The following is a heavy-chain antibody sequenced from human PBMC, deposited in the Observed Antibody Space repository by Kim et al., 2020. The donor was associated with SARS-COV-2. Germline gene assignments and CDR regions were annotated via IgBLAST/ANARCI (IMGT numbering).Heavy chain of an antibody. V-gene: IGHV3-15*01. CDR3: TTGLVLAQQLVPKVPY. Sequence: GGSLRLSCAASGFTFSNAWMSWVRQAPGKGLEWVGRIKSKTDGGTTDYAAPVKGRFTISRDDSKNTLYLQMNSLKTEDTAVYYCTTGLVLAQQLVPKVPYWGQGTPVTVSS. CDR2: IKSKTDGGTT. J-gene: IGHJ4*02. D-gene: IGHD6-13*01. CDR1: GFTFSNAW.